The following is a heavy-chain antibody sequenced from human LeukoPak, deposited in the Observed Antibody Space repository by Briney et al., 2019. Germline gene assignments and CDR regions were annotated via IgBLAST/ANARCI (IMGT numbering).Heavy chain of an antibody. CDR3: ARDLGKAIAAAGTGWFDP. V-gene: IGHV4-61*02. CDR2: IYTSGST. J-gene: IGHJ5*02. Sequence: SETLSLTRTVSGGSISSGSYYWSWIRQPAGKGLEWIGRIYTSGSTNYNPSLKSRVTISVDTSKNQFSLKLSSVTAADTAVYYCARDLGKAIAAAGTGWFDPWGQGTLVTVSS. D-gene: IGHD6-13*01. CDR1: GGSISSGSYY.